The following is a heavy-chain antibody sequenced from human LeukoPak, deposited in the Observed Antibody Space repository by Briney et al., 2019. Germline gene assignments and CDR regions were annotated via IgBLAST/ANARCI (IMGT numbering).Heavy chain of an antibody. J-gene: IGHJ4*02. V-gene: IGHV3-7*01. CDR3: SKGPPNTVTTLQYFDY. CDR1: GFTFSSYW. Sequence: PGGSLRLSCAASGFTFSSYWMSWVRQAPGKGLEWVANIKQDGSEKYYVDSVKGRFTISRDNAKNSLYLQMNCLIAEDTAVYYCSKGPPNTVTTLQYFDYWGQGTLVTVSS. D-gene: IGHD4-17*01. CDR2: IKQDGSEK.